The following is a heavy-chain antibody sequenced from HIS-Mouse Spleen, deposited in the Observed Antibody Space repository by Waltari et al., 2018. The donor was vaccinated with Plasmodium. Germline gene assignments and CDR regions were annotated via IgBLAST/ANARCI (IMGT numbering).Heavy chain of an antibody. Sequence: QLQLQESGPGLVKPSETLSLTCTVSGGSISSRSYYWGWIRQPPGKGLEWIGRSYYSGSTYYNPSLKSRVTISVDTSKNQFSLKLSSVTAADTAVYYCARVGRGYSGYDSVVVGYWGQGTLVTVSS. J-gene: IGHJ4*02. D-gene: IGHD5-12*01. CDR2: SYYSGST. V-gene: IGHV4-39*07. CDR3: ARVGRGYSGYDSVVVGY. CDR1: GGSISSRSYY.